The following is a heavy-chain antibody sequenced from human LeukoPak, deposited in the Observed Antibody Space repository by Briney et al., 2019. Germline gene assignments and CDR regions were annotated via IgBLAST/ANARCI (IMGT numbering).Heavy chain of an antibody. V-gene: IGHV4-39*07. J-gene: IGHJ6*03. D-gene: IGHD6-13*01. CDR2: IYYSGST. CDR3: ASSSSHRYYYMDV. Sequence: SETLSLTCTVSGGSISSSSYYWGWIRQPPGKGLEWIGSIYYSGSTNYNPSLKSRVTISVDTSKNQFSLKLSSVTAADTAVYYCASSSSHRYYYMDVWGKGTTVTISS. CDR1: GGSISSSSYY.